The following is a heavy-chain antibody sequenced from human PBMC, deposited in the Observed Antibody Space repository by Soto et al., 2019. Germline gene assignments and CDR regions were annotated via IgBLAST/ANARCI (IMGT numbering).Heavy chain of an antibody. J-gene: IGHJ4*02. Sequence: QVTLKESGPVLVKPTETLTLTCTVSGFSLSNARMGVSWIRQPPGKALEWLPHIFSNDAESYSTSLRSRLTISKDTSKSQVVLAMTNMDPADTATYYCTRILDYGGNFYYFDYWGQGILVTVSS. V-gene: IGHV2-26*01. CDR2: IFSNDAE. CDR1: GFSLSNARMG. CDR3: TRILDYGGNFYYFDY. D-gene: IGHD4-17*01.